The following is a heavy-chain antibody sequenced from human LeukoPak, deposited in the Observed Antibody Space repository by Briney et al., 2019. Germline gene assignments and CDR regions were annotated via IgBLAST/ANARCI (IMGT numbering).Heavy chain of an antibody. CDR1: GFTFNNYA. J-gene: IGHJ6*02. CDR3: ARDQAFDWFYYYYGMDV. D-gene: IGHD3-9*01. CDR2: IGTSINNT. V-gene: IGHV3-23*01. Sequence: PGGSLSLSCAASGFTFNNYALSWVRQAPGKGLEWVSTIGTSINNTYYADSVKGRFTISRDNSNHTLSLQMSSLRAEDTAIYYCARDQAFDWFYYYYGMDVWGLGTTVIVSS.